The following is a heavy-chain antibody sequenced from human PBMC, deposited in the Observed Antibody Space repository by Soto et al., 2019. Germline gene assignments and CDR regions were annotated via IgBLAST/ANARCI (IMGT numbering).Heavy chain of an antibody. CDR2: IIPIFGTA. CDR1: GGTFSSYS. Sequence: ASVKVACKASGGTFSSYSISWVRQAPGQGLEWMGGIIPIFGTANYAQKFQGRVTITADESTSTAYMELSSLRSEDTAVYYCAIEYSSSPPYYPIGYWGQGTLVTVSS. J-gene: IGHJ4*02. CDR3: AIEYSSSPPYYPIGY. V-gene: IGHV1-69*13. D-gene: IGHD6-6*01.